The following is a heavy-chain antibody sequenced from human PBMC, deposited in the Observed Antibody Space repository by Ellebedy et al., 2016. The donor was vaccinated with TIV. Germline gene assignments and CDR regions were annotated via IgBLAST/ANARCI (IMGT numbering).Heavy chain of an antibody. CDR2: INHSGST. Sequence: MPSETLSLTCAVYGGSFSGYYWSWIRQPPGKGLEWIGEINHSGSTNYNPSLKSRVTVSVDTSKNQFSLKLSSVTAADTAVYYCARAGGCSGGSCYSAGMDVWGQGTTVTVSS. CDR3: ARAGGCSGGSCYSAGMDV. J-gene: IGHJ6*02. D-gene: IGHD2-15*01. CDR1: GGSFSGYY. V-gene: IGHV4-34*01.